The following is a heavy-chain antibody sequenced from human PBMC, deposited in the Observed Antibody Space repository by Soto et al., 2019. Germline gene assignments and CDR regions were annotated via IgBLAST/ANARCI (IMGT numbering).Heavy chain of an antibody. CDR3: SRDRARRGYSGGDGMDV. J-gene: IGHJ6*02. Sequence: GSLRLSCAAPGFTFSSYDMHWVRQATGKGLEWVSAIGTAGDTYYPGSVKGRFTISRENAKNSLYLQMNILRAGDTAVYYCSRDRARRGYSGGDGMDVWGQGTTVTVSS. V-gene: IGHV3-13*01. D-gene: IGHD5-18*01. CDR2: IGTAGDT. CDR1: GFTFSSYD.